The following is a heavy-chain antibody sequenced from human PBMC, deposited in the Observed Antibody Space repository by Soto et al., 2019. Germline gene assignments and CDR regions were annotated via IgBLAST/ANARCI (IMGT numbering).Heavy chain of an antibody. V-gene: IGHV3-30-3*01. CDR1: GFTFSIYG. D-gene: IGHD3-9*01. Sequence: QVQLVESGGGVVQPGRSLRLSCAASGFTFSIYGMHWVRQAPGKGLEWVALISYDGSDKDYADSVKGRFTISRDNSKNPLYLKMNSLRDGDPAVFYCAGDSVLTGRSDSWGQGTLVTVSS. CDR3: AGDSVLTGRSDS. J-gene: IGHJ4*02. CDR2: ISYDGSDK.